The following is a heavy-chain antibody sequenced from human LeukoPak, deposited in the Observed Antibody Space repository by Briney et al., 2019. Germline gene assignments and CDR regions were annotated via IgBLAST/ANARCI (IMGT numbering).Heavy chain of an antibody. D-gene: IGHD5-18*01. CDR1: GGSFGGYY. Sequence: PSETLSLTCAVYGGSFGGYYWSWIRQPPGKGLEWIGEINHSGSTNYNPSLKSRVTISVDTSKNQFSLKLSSVTAADTAVYYCARDSAAMVTDWGQGTLVTVSS. CDR3: ARDSAAMVTD. J-gene: IGHJ4*02. V-gene: IGHV4-34*01. CDR2: INHSGST.